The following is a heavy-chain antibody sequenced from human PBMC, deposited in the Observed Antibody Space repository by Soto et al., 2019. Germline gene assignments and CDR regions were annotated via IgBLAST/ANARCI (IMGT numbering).Heavy chain of an antibody. CDR3: ARECDKATVHRADY. D-gene: IGHD3-10*01. CDR2: INPKSGDT. CDR1: GYTFTGYY. J-gene: IGHJ4*01. Sequence: ASVKVSCKASGYTFTGYYIHWVRQAPGQGHEWMGCINPKSGDTDYSQKFQGRVTLTRDTSISTVYMEVSSLTSDDTAVYFCARECDKATVHRADYWGQGNLVTVSS. V-gene: IGHV1-2*02.